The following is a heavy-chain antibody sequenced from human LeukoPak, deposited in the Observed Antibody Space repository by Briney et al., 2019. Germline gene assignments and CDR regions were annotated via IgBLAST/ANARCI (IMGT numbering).Heavy chain of an antibody. CDR3: AKDQTYYYDSSGYYETDY. CDR2: ISYDGSNK. J-gene: IGHJ4*02. D-gene: IGHD3-22*01. V-gene: IGHV3-30*18. Sequence: GGSLRLSCAASGFTFSSYGMHWVRQAPGKGLEWVAVISYDGSNKYYADSVKGRFTISRDNSENTLYLQMNSLRAEDTAVYYCAKDQTYYYDSSGYYETDYWGQGTLVTVSS. CDR1: GFTFSSYG.